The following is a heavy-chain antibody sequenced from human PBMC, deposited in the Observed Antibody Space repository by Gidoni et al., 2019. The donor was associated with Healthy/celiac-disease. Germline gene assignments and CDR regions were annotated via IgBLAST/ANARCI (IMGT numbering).Heavy chain of an antibody. CDR2: ISSSSSTI. J-gene: IGHJ4*02. D-gene: IGHD3-10*01. Sequence: EVQLVASWGGLVQPGGSLRLSCAASGFPSSSYSMNWVRQAPGKGLEWVSYISSSSSTIYYADSVKGRFTISRDNAKNSLYLQMNSLRDEDTAVYYCARGGNVLLWFGELTYFDDWGQGTLVTVSS. CDR3: ARGGNVLLWFGELTYFDD. V-gene: IGHV3-48*02. CDR1: GFPSSSYS.